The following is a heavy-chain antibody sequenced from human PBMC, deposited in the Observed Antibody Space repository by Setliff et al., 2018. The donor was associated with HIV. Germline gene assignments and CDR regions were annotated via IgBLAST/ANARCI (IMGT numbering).Heavy chain of an antibody. J-gene: IGHJ4*02. Sequence: SVKVSCKASGGTFSTYAMSWVRQAPGQGLEWMGGIIPIFDTTNYAQKFQGRVTITADKSTTTVYMELSSLRSDDTAVYYCARGGRVDESRGYYYPLMYWGQGTLVTVSS. V-gene: IGHV1-69*06. CDR2: IIPIFDTT. D-gene: IGHD3-22*01. CDR3: ARGGRVDESRGYYYPLMY. CDR1: GGTFSTYA.